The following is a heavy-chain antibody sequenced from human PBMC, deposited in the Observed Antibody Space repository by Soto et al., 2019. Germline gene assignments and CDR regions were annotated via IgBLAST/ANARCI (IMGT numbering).Heavy chain of an antibody. V-gene: IGHV4-39*01. D-gene: IGHD5-12*01. J-gene: IGHJ4*02. CDR1: GDSISSSNYY. CDR2: IYYSGST. CDR3: ARHFGYSGYVWYFDY. Sequence: SETLSLTCTVSGDSISSSNYYWGWIRQPPGKGLEWIGSIYYSGSTYYNPSLKSRVSISVDTSKNQFSLKLSSVTAADTAVYYCARHFGYSGYVWYFDYWGQGTLVTVPS.